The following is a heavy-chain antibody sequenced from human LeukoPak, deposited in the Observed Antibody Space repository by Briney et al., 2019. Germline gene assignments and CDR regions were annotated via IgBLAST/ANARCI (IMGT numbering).Heavy chain of an antibody. CDR2: INWNGGST. V-gene: IGHV3-20*04. CDR3: ARDSRYYYGSGSYSY. Sequence: GGSLRLSCGASGFTFDDYGMSWVRQAPGKGLEWVSGINWNGGSTGYADSVKGRFTISRDNAKNSLYLQMNSLRAEDTALYYCARDSRYYYGSGSYSYWGQGTLVTVSS. J-gene: IGHJ4*02. CDR1: GFTFDDYG. D-gene: IGHD3-10*01.